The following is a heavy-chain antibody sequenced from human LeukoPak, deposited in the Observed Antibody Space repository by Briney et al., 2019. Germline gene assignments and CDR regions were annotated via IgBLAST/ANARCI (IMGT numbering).Heavy chain of an antibody. D-gene: IGHD3-22*01. CDR2: ISGSGGST. CDR3: AKPRYYDSSGQDFDY. CDR1: GFTFSSYA. Sequence: PGGSLRLSCAASGFTFSSYAMNWVRQAPGKGLEWVSVISGSGGSTYYADSVKGRFTISRDNSKNTLYLQMNSLRAEDTAVYYCAKPRYYDSSGQDFDYWGQGTLVTVSS. J-gene: IGHJ4*02. V-gene: IGHV3-23*01.